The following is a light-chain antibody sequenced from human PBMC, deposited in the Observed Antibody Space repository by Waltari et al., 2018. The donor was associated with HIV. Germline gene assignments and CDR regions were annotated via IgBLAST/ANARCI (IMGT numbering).Light chain of an antibody. CDR2: GAS. J-gene: IGKJ3*01. CDR3: QQSYSTPFT. V-gene: IGKV1-39*01. Sequence: DIQMTQSPSSLSASIGDRVTITCRASQSISTYLNWYQQKPGKAPKVLIYGASSVQSGSPSRFRGSGSGTDFSLSISSLQPEDFATYYCQQSYSTPFTFGPGTKVDIK. CDR1: QSISTY.